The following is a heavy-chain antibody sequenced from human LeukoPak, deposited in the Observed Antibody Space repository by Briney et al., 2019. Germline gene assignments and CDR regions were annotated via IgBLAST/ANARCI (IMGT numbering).Heavy chain of an antibody. D-gene: IGHD1-1*01. CDR3: ARVNNWNYFDY. CDR2: IHSSGST. J-gene: IGHJ4*02. V-gene: IGHV4-4*07. Sequence: SETLSLTCSVSDGYISNYYLSWIRQPAGKRLEWIGRIHSSGSTSYNPSLKSRVTISVDTSKNQFSLKLSSVTAADTAVYYCARVNNWNYFDYWGQGTLVTVSS. CDR1: DGYISNYY.